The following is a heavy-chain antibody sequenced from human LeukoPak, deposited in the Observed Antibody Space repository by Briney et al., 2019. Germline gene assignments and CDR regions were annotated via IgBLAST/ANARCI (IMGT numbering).Heavy chain of an antibody. D-gene: IGHD1-26*01. J-gene: IGHJ4*02. CDR1: GFTFSNYA. CDR3: AKDLAGSGSYSFDY. CDR2: ISGSGGST. V-gene: IGHV3-23*01. Sequence: TGGSLRLSCAASGFTFSNYAMNWVRQATGRGLEWVSAISGSGGSTYYADSVKGRFTISRDNSKNTLYLQMNSLRAEDTAVYYCAKDLAGSGSYSFDYWGQGTLVTVSS.